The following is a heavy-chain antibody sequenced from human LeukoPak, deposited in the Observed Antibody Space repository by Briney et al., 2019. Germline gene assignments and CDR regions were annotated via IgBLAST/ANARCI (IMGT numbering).Heavy chain of an antibody. J-gene: IGHJ6*02. CDR1: GFTFSSYS. Sequence: PGGSLRLSCAASGFTFSSYSMNWVRQAPGKGLEWVSYISSSSSTIYYADSVKGRFTISRDNAKNSLYLQMNSLRDKDTAVYYCARYCSGGSCYQYYYGMDVWGQGTTVTVSS. V-gene: IGHV3-48*02. D-gene: IGHD2-15*01. CDR3: ARYCSGGSCYQYYYGMDV. CDR2: ISSSSSTI.